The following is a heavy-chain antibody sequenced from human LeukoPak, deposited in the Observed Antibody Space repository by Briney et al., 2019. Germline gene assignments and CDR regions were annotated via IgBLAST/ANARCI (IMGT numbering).Heavy chain of an antibody. CDR1: GGSISTYY. V-gene: IGHV4-59*01. CDR3: ARGGTVTNFAY. J-gene: IGHJ4*02. Sequence: PSETLSLTCTFSGGSISTYYWSWIRQPPGKGLEWIGYIYYSGSTNYNPSLKSRVTISIDTSKNQFSLKLSSVTAADTAVYYCARGGTVTNFAYWGQGTLVTVSS. D-gene: IGHD4-17*01. CDR2: IYYSGST.